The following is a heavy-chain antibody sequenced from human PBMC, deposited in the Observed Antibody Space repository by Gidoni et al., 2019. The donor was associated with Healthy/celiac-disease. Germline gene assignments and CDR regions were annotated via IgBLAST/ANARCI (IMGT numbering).Heavy chain of an antibody. CDR3: ARPARYGDYTAEYFQH. D-gene: IGHD4-17*01. CDR2: SYPGDSDT. CDR1: GYSFTRYW. V-gene: IGHV5-51*01. J-gene: IGHJ1*01. Sequence: VQLVQSGAEVKKPGESLKTSCKGSGYSFTRYWIGWVRQRPGKGLEWMGISYPGDSDTRYSPSFQGQVTISADKSISTAYLQWSSLKASDTAMYYCARPARYGDYTAEYFQHWGQGTLVTVSS.